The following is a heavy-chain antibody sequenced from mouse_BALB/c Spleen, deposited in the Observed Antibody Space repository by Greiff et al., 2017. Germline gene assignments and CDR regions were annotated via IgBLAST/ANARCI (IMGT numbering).Heavy chain of an antibody. CDR2: IYPGDGDT. Sequence: QVHVKQSGAELVRPGSSVKISCKASGYAFSSYWMNWVKQRPGQGLEWIGQIYPGDGDTNYNGKFKGKATLTADKSSSTAYMQLSSLTSEDSAVYFCARKRALYYAMDYWGQGTSVTVSS. D-gene: IGHD3-3*01. CDR1: GYAFSSYW. CDR3: ARKRALYYAMDY. J-gene: IGHJ4*01. V-gene: IGHV1-80*01.